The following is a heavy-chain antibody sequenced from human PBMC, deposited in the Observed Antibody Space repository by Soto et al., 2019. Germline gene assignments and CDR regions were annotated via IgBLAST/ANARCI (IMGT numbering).Heavy chain of an antibody. CDR2: IYPGDSET. J-gene: IGHJ5*02. Sequence: GESLKISCRGSGYSFTTYWIAWVRQMPGKGLEWVGIIYPGDSETRYSPSFQGQVTMSADKSISTAYLQWSSLKTSDSAIYFCAKHKFGSSISSCCDRWGQGTLVTVSS. D-gene: IGHD2-2*01. V-gene: IGHV5-51*01. CDR1: GYSFTTYW. CDR3: AKHKFGSSISSCCDR.